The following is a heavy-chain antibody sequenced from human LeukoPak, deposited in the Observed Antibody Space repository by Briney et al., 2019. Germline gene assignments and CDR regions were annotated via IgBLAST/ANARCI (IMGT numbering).Heavy chain of an antibody. J-gene: IGHJ3*02. D-gene: IGHD3-22*01. CDR3: ARDWWYYDSSGYYGAFDI. V-gene: IGHV1-46*01. CDR2: INPSGGST. Sequence: GASVKVSCKASGYTFTSYYMHWVRQAPGQGLEWMEIINPSGGSTSYAQKFQGRVTMTRDMSTSTVYMELSSLRSGDTAVYYCARDWWYYDSSGYYGAFDIWGQGTMVTVSS. CDR1: GYTFTSYY.